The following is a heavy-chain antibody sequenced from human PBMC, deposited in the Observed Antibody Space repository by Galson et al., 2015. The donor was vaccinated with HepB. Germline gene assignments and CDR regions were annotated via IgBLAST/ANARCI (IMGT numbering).Heavy chain of an antibody. CDR2: IIPILGIA. Sequence: SVKVSCKASGGTFSSYTISWVRQAPGQGLEWMGRIIPILGIANYAQKFQGRVTITADKSTSTAYMELSSLRSEDTAVYCCARLSSYYDSSGYWVGTDYWGQGTLVTVSS. V-gene: IGHV1-69*02. J-gene: IGHJ4*02. CDR1: GGTFSSYT. D-gene: IGHD3-22*01. CDR3: ARLSSYYDSSGYWVGTDY.